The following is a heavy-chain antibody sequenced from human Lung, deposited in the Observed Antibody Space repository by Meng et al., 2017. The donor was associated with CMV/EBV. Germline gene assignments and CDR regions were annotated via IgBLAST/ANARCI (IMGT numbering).Heavy chain of an antibody. D-gene: IGHD2-2*01. CDR1: GDSISSGEYF. CDR2: MDYRGST. Sequence: VPLQESGPGLVKPCPTPSLTCTVSGDSISSGEYFWSWSRQPPGKGLEWIGYMDYRGSTFYNPSLKSRVTISVDTSKNQFSLNLSSVTAADTAVYFCARGELLWDYWGQGTLVTVSS. CDR3: ARGELLWDY. V-gene: IGHV4-30-4*01. J-gene: IGHJ4*02.